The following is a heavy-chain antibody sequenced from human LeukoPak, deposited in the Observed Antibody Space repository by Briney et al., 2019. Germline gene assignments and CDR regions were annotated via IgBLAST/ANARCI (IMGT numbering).Heavy chain of an antibody. J-gene: IGHJ4*02. CDR2: IRYDGSNK. CDR3: AASGVPAATYYFDY. D-gene: IGHD2-2*01. V-gene: IGHV3-30*02. CDR1: GFTFSTYG. Sequence: GGSLRLSCAASGFTFSTYGMHWVRQAPGKGLEWVAFIRYDGSNKYYADSVKGRFTISRDNSKNTVYLQMNSLRAEDTAVYYCAASGVPAATYYFDYWGQGTLVTVSS.